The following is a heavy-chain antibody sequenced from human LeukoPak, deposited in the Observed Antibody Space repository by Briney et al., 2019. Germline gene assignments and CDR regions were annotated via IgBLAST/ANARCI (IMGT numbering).Heavy chain of an antibody. J-gene: IGHJ6*02. Sequence: ASVKVSCKASGYTFTSYDINWVRQATGQGLEWMGWMNPNGGNTGYAQKFQGRVTMTRNTSISTAYMELSSLRSEDTAVYYCARVRRGYSYGSKYYYGMDVWGQGTTVTVSS. CDR2: MNPNGGNT. D-gene: IGHD5-18*01. V-gene: IGHV1-8*01. CDR3: ARVRRGYSYGSKYYYGMDV. CDR1: GYTFTSYD.